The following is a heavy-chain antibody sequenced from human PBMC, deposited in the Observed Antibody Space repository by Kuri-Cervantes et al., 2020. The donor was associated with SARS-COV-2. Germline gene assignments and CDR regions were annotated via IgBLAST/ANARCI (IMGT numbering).Heavy chain of an antibody. CDR1: GFPFSSYW. Sequence: GESLKISGAASGFPFSSYWMSWVRQAPGKGLEWVANIKQDGSEKYYVDSVKGRFTISRDNAKNSLYLQMNSLRAEDTAVYYCTVPAAGSYYYYMDVWGKGTTVTVSS. CDR3: TVPAAGSYYYYMDV. CDR2: IKQDGSEK. V-gene: IGHV3-7*01. D-gene: IGHD2-2*01. J-gene: IGHJ6*03.